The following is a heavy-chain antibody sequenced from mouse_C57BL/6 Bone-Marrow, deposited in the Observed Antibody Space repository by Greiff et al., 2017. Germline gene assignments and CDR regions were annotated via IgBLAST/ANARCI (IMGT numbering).Heavy chain of an antibody. CDR2: RWSGGST. Sequence: VKLMESGPGLVQPSQSLSITCTVSGFSLTSYGVHWVRQSPGKGLEWLGVRWSGGSTDYNAAFIYSLSISKDNSKSQVFFKMNSLQADDTAIYYCASYDGYPLGYYYAMDYWGQGTSVTVSS. V-gene: IGHV2-2*01. D-gene: IGHD2-3*01. CDR1: GFSLTSYG. CDR3: ASYDGYPLGYYYAMDY. J-gene: IGHJ4*01.